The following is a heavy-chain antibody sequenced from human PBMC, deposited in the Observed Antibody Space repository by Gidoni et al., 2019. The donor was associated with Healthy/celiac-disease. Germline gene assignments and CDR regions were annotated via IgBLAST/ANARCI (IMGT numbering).Heavy chain of an antibody. V-gene: IGHV3-21*01. CDR1: GFTFSSYS. D-gene: IGHD3-10*01. CDR3: ARDVPGSTMVRGVTYGMDV. Sequence: EVQLVESGGGLVKPGGSLRLSCAASGFTFSSYSMNWVRQAPGKGLEWVSSISSSSSYIYYADSVKGRFTISRDNAKNSLYLQMNSLRAEDTAVYYCARDVPGSTMVRGVTYGMDVWGQGTTVTVSS. J-gene: IGHJ6*02. CDR2: ISSSSSYI.